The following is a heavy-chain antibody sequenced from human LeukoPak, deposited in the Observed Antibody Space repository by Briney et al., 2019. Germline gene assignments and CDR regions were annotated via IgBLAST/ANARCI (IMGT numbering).Heavy chain of an antibody. J-gene: IGHJ5*02. V-gene: IGHV3-7*01. CDR1: GFTFSDYW. CDR3: AREGGSGWYSGWFDP. Sequence: GGSLRLSCAASGFTFSDYWMSWVRQAPGKGLEWVANIEKKGNEKRYVDSVEGRFTISRDNAKKSLYLQMNILRVEDTAVYYCAREGGSGWYSGWFDPWGQGTLVTVSS. D-gene: IGHD6-19*01. CDR2: IEKKGNEK.